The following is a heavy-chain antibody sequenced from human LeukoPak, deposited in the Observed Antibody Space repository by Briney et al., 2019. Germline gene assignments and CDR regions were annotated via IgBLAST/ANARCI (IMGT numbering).Heavy chain of an antibody. V-gene: IGHV3-30*02. CDR1: GFTFSSYG. CDR2: IRYDGSNK. CDR3: AGSGGVGATRGAFDI. Sequence: PGGSLRLSCAASGFTFSSYGMHWVRQAPGKGLEWVAFIRYDGSNKYYADSVKGRFTISRDNSKNTLYLQMNSLRAEDTAVYYCAGSGGVGATRGAFDIWGQGTMVTVSS. D-gene: IGHD1-26*01. J-gene: IGHJ3*02.